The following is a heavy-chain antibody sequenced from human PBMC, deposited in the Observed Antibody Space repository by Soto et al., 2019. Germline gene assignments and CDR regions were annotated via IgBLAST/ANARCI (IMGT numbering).Heavy chain of an antibody. D-gene: IGHD3-3*01. J-gene: IGHJ3*01. CDR1: VFTSSG. V-gene: IGHV1-18*04. CDR3: AREGILGLFDAYDL. Sequence: QDQLVQSGAEVKKPGASGKVSCKASVFTSSGISWVRQAPGQRLEWMGWISTHNGNTIYAQKFQGRVIMTIDTSTTTVYMELRSLRPDDTDVYLCAREGILGLFDAYDLWGQVTMVTVSS. CDR2: ISTHNGNT.